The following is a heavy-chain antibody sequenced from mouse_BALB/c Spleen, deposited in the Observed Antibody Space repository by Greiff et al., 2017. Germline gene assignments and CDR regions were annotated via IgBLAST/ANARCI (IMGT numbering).Heavy chain of an antibody. Sequence: EVQLQQSGPELVKPGASVKMSCKASGYTFTSYVMHWVKQKPGQGLEWIGYINPYNDGTKYNEKFKGKATLTSDKSSSTAYMELSSLTSEDSAVYYCARGLRLQLGCYAMDYWGQGTSVTVSS. CDR3: ARGLRLQLGCYAMDY. CDR1: GYTFTSYV. D-gene: IGHD1-2*01. J-gene: IGHJ4*01. CDR2: INPYNDGT. V-gene: IGHV1-14*01.